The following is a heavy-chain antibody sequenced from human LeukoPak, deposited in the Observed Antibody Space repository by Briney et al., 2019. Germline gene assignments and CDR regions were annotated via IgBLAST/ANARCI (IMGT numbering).Heavy chain of an antibody. CDR3: AREVYDSSGPLGAFDI. Sequence: SQTLSLTCTVSGGSISSGGYYWSWIRQHPGKGLEWIGYIYYSGSTYYNPSLKSRVTISVDTSKNQFSLKLSSVTAADTAVYYCAREVYDSSGPLGAFDIWGQGTMVTVSS. J-gene: IGHJ3*02. V-gene: IGHV4-31*03. D-gene: IGHD3-22*01. CDR2: IYYSGST. CDR1: GGSISSGGYY.